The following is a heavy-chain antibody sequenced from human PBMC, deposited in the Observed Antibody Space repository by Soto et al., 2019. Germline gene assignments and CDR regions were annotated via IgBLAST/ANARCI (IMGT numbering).Heavy chain of an antibody. CDR3: ARDLRDTIVIPSAIWH. V-gene: IGHV3-23*01. CDR1: GFTFSSYA. Sequence: HPGGSLRLSCAASGFTFSSYAMSWVRQAPGKGLEWVSAISGSGGSTYYADSVKGRFTISRDNSKNTLHLQMNTLRAEDTAVYYCARDLRDTIVIPSAIWHWGQGTRVTVSS. CDR2: ISGSGGST. D-gene: IGHD2-2*01. J-gene: IGHJ4*02.